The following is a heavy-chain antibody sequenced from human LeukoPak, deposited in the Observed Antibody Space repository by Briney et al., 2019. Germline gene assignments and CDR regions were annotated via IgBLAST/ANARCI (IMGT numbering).Heavy chain of an antibody. Sequence: SETLSLTCTVSGGSISSSSYYWGWIRQPPGKGLEWIGSIYYSGSTYYNPSLKSRVTISVDTSKNQFSLKLSSVTAADTAVYYCATPPFSGPFYYYGMDVWGQGTTVTVSS. D-gene: IGHD3/OR15-3a*01. V-gene: IGHV4-39*01. CDR2: IYYSGST. CDR3: ATPPFSGPFYYYGMDV. CDR1: GGSISSSSYY. J-gene: IGHJ6*02.